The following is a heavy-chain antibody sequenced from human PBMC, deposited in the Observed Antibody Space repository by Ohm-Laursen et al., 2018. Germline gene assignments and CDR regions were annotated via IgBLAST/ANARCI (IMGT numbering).Heavy chain of an antibody. Sequence: SQTLSLTCIVSGGSISSSSYYWGWIRQPPGEGLEWIGEINHSGSTNYNPSLKSRVTISVDTPKNQFSLKLSSVTAADTAVYYCARGVGATHFDYWGQGTLVTVSS. CDR1: GGSISSSSYY. J-gene: IGHJ4*02. D-gene: IGHD1-26*01. V-gene: IGHV4-39*07. CDR2: INHSGST. CDR3: ARGVGATHFDY.